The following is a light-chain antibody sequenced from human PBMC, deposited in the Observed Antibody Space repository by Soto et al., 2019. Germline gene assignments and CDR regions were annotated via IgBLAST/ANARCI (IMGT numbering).Light chain of an antibody. Sequence: QSVLTQPASVSGSPGQSITISCTGTSSDVGNYNLVSWYQQDPGKAPKLMIYEVSKRPSGVSNRFSGSKSGNTASLTISGLQAEDEADYYCCSYAGGSTYVFGTGTKATVL. J-gene: IGLJ1*01. CDR3: CSYAGGSTYV. CDR1: SSDVGNYNL. CDR2: EVS. V-gene: IGLV2-23*02.